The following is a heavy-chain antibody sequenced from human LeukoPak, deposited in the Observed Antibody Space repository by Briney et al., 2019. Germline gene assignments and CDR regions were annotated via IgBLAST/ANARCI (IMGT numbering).Heavy chain of an antibody. CDR1: GFTFSSYA. CDR2: ISYDGSNK. CDR3: ARGTYYYDSSGYQRDAFDI. Sequence: GGSLRLSCAASGFTFSSYAMHWVRQAPGKGPEWVAVISYDGSNKYYADSVKGRFTISRDNSKSTLYLQMNSLRAEDTAVYYCARGTYYYDSSGYQRDAFDIWGQGTMVTVSS. J-gene: IGHJ3*02. D-gene: IGHD3-22*01. V-gene: IGHV3-30-3*01.